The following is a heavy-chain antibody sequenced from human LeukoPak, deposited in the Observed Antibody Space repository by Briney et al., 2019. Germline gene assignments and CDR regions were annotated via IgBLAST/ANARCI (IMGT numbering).Heavy chain of an antibody. CDR1: GYTFTSYY. CDR3: ARTRWELPPPTFDY. J-gene: IGHJ4*02. V-gene: IGHV1-46*01. D-gene: IGHD1-26*01. CDR2: INPSGGST. Sequence: GASVKVSCKASGYTFTSYYMHWVRQAPGQGLEWMGIINPSGGSTSYAQKLQGRVTMTTDTSTSTAYMELRSLRSDDTAVYYCARTRWELPPPTFDYWGQGTLVTVSS.